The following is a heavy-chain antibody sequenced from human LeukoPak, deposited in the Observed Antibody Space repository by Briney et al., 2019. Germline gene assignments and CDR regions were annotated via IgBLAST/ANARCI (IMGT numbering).Heavy chain of an antibody. J-gene: IGHJ4*02. D-gene: IGHD3-16*01. Sequence: ASVKVSCKASGYTFTAYYIQWVRQAPGQGPEWMGTIRPGDNRMSYAQKFQGRVTMTRDMSTTTGYMGLSSLRSEDTAVYYCVREKSGGTYDYWGQGTLVTVSS. CDR3: VREKSGGTYDY. V-gene: IGHV1-46*01. CDR2: IRPGDNRM. CDR1: GYTFTAYY.